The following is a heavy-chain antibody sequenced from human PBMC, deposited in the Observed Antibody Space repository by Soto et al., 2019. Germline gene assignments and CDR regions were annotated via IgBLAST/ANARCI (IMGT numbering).Heavy chain of an antibody. CDR1: GFSLSTSGVG. CDR2: IYWDDDK. Sequence: SGPTLVNPTQTLTLTCTFSGFSLSTSGVGVGWIRQPPGKALEWLALIYWDDDKRYSPSLKSRLTITKDTSKNQAVLTMTNMDPVDTATYYCGVLGSGGWFDPWGQGTLVTVSS. J-gene: IGHJ5*02. V-gene: IGHV2-5*02. D-gene: IGHD2-15*01. CDR3: GVLGSGGWFDP.